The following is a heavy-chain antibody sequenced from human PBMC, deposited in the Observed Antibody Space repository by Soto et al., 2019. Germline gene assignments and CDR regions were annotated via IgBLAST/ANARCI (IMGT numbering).Heavy chain of an antibody. D-gene: IGHD4-4*01. CDR3: ARRSSNYYYYGMDV. CDR1: GYSFAGYW. J-gene: IGHJ6*02. CDR2: IDPSDSQT. Sequence: GESLKISCKGSGYSFAGYWITWVRQKPGKGLEWMGRIDPSDSQTYYSPSFRGHVTISVTKSITTVFLQWSSLRASDTAMYYCARRSSNYYYYGMDVWGQGTTVTVSS. V-gene: IGHV5-10-1*01.